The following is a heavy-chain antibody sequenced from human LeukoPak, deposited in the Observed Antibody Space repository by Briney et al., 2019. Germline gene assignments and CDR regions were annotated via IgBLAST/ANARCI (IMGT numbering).Heavy chain of an antibody. D-gene: IGHD1-26*01. V-gene: IGHV1-18*01. CDR3: ARDQRNSGSYRFEY. CDR1: GYTFSGYG. J-gene: IGHJ4*02. Sequence: AASVNVSCKTSGYTFSGYGISWVRQAPGQGLEWMGWITGNNGKTNYAPSLQGRVTMTTDTSTNTVYMELTSLKSDDTAVYYCARDQRNSGSYRFEYWGQGTPVTVSS. CDR2: ITGNNGKT.